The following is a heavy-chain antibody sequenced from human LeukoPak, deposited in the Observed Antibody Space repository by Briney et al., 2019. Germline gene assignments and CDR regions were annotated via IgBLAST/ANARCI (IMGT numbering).Heavy chain of an antibody. Sequence: PGGSLRLSCAASGFTFSSYSMNWVRQAPGKGLEWVSSISSSSSYIYYADSLKGRFTISRDNAKNSLYLQMNSLRAEDTAVYYCARVFVRIRLNDDPGAFDIWGQGTMVTVSS. CDR1: GFTFSSYS. D-gene: IGHD1-1*01. CDR3: ARVFVRIRLNDDPGAFDI. CDR2: ISSSSSYI. J-gene: IGHJ3*02. V-gene: IGHV3-21*04.